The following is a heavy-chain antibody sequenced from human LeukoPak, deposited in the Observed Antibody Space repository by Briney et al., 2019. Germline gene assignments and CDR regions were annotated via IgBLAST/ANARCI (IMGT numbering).Heavy chain of an antibody. Sequence: QPGGSLRLSCAASGFTFSSYAMTWVRQAPGKGLEWVSIISGSGGSTSYADSVKGRFTISRDNSKNTLYLQMNSLRAEDTALYYCAKPYSGTILTGWFDPWGQGTLVTVSS. J-gene: IGHJ5*02. CDR1: GFTFSSYA. CDR2: ISGSGGST. V-gene: IGHV3-23*01. D-gene: IGHD3-9*01. CDR3: AKPYSGTILTGWFDP.